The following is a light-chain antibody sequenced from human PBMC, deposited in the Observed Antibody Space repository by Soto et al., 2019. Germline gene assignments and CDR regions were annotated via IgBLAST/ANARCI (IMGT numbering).Light chain of an antibody. CDR2: EVI. V-gene: IGLV2-8*01. Sequence: QSVLTQPPSASGSPEQSVTISCTGTSSDVGGYNYVSWYQQHPGKAPKLMIYEVIKRPSGVPDRFSGSKSGNTASLTVSGLQAEDEADYYCSSYAGSNSYVFGTGTQVTVL. CDR1: SSDVGGYNY. J-gene: IGLJ1*01. CDR3: SSYAGSNSYV.